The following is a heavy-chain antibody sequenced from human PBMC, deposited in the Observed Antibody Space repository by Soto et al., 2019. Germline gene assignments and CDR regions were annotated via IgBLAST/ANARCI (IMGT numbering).Heavy chain of an antibody. Sequence: SETLSLTCTVSGGSISSSRCHWGWIRQPPGKGLEWIGTLYSSRDTYYNPSLKSRVTISADTSQNQFSLDLTSVTATDTAVYFCARHPGYCSGGSCNGQYTLDVWGQGTTVTVSS. CDR1: GGSISSSRCH. CDR2: LYSSRDT. J-gene: IGHJ6*02. CDR3: ARHPGYCSGGSCNGQYTLDV. D-gene: IGHD2-15*01. V-gene: IGHV4-39*01.